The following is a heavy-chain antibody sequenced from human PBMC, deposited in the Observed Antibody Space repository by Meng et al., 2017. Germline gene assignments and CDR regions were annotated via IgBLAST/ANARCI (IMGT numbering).Heavy chain of an antibody. CDR1: RGTFRSWV. CDR2: IIPIFGTA. CDR3: ARDIRPSYFDY. D-gene: IGHD3-10*01. J-gene: IGHJ4*02. Sequence: QVQRVRLVVDAKKPGSALKVSGKASRGTFRSWVISWVRQAPGQELEWVGGIIPIFGTANYAQKFQGRVTITSDESTCTAYMELSSLRSEDTAVYYCARDIRPSYFDYWGQGTLVTVSS. V-gene: IGHV1-69*01.